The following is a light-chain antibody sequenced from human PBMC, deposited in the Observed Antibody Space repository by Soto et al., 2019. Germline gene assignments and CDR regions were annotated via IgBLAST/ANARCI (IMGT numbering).Light chain of an antibody. J-gene: IGLJ1*01. CDR3: CSYAGSSLNYV. V-gene: IGLV2-23*02. CDR2: EVS. Sequence: QSVLNQPASVSGSPGQSITISCTGTSSDVGSYNLVSWYQQHPGKAPKLMIYEVSKRPSGVSNRFSGSKSGNTASLTISGLQAEDEADYYCCSYAGSSLNYVFGTGTKVTV. CDR1: SSDVGSYNL.